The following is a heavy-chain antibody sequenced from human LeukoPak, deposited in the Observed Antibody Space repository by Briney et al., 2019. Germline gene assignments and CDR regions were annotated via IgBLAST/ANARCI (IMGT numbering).Heavy chain of an antibody. J-gene: IGHJ4*02. D-gene: IGHD6-13*01. Sequence: SVKVSCKASGGTFSSYTISWVRQAPGQGLEWMGRIVPILGIANYAQKFQGRVTITADKSTSTAYMELSSLRSEDTAVYYCARDQEAAGTRGIYYFDYWGQGTLVTVSS. CDR2: IVPILGIA. CDR3: ARDQEAAGTRGIYYFDY. V-gene: IGHV1-69*04. CDR1: GGTFSSYT.